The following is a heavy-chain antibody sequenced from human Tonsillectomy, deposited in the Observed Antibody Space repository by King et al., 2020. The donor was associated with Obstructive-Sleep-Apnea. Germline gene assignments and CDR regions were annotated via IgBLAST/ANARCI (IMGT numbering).Heavy chain of an antibody. Sequence: DVQLVESGGGLVKPGGSLRLSCAASGFTFSSYSMNLVRQAPGKGLEWVSSISSSSSYIYYADSVKGRFTISRDNAKNSLYLQMNSLRAEDTAVYYCARDISGSYLNDYWGQGTLVTVSS. D-gene: IGHD1-26*01. CDR3: ARDISGSYLNDY. CDR2: ISSSSSYI. V-gene: IGHV3-21*01. J-gene: IGHJ4*02. CDR1: GFTFSSYS.